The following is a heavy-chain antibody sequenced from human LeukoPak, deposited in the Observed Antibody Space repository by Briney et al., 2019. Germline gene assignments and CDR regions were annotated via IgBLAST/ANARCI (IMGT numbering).Heavy chain of an antibody. J-gene: IGHJ4*02. V-gene: IGHV1-18*01. Sequence: GASVKVSCKASGYTFTSYGISWVRQAPGQGLEWMGWISAYNGNTNYAQKLQGRVTMTTDTSTSTAYMELRSLRSDDTAVYYCAREESDDYVWGSYRYNQGPFDYWGQGTLVIVSS. D-gene: IGHD3-16*02. CDR2: ISAYNGNT. CDR1: GYTFTSYG. CDR3: AREESDDYVWGSYRYNQGPFDY.